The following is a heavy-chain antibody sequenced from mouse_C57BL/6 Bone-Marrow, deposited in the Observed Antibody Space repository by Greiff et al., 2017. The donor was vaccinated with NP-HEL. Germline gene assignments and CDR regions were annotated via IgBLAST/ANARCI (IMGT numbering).Heavy chain of an antibody. V-gene: IGHV2-5*01. Sequence: VQLQESGPGLVQPSQSLSITCTVSGFSLTSYGVHWVRQSPGKGLEWLGVIWRGGSTDYNAAFMSRLSITKDNSKSQVFFKMNSLQADDTAIYYCAKTEGWLLRYYAMDYWGQGTSVTVSS. J-gene: IGHJ4*01. D-gene: IGHD2-3*01. CDR3: AKTEGWLLRYYAMDY. CDR1: GFSLTSYG. CDR2: IWRGGST.